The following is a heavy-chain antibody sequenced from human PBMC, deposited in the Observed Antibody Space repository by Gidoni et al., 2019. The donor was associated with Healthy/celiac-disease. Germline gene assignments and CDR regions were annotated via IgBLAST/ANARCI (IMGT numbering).Heavy chain of an antibody. CDR3: AKGGVGYCSGGSCYSAWYYFDY. Sequence: EVQLLESGGGLVQPGGSLRLSCAASGFTFSSYAMSWVRQAPGKGLEWVSAISGSGGSTYYSDSVKGRFTISRDNSKNTLYLQMNSLRAEDTAVYYCAKGGVGYCSGGSCYSAWYYFDYWGQGTLVTVSS. CDR1: GFTFSSYA. V-gene: IGHV3-23*01. CDR2: ISGSGGST. J-gene: IGHJ4*02. D-gene: IGHD2-15*01.